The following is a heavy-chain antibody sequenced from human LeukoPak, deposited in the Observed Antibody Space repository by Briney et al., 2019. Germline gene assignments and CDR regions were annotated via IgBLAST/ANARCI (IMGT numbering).Heavy chain of an antibody. CDR2: INPNSGGT. Sequence: ASVKVSCKASGYTFTGYYMHWVRQAPGQGLEWMGWINPNSGGTNYAQKFQGWVTMTRDTSISTAYMELSRLRSDDTAVYYCARAKFSGSYWTPWFDPWGQGTLVTVSS. CDR1: GYTFTGYY. D-gene: IGHD1-26*01. V-gene: IGHV1-2*04. J-gene: IGHJ5*02. CDR3: ARAKFSGSYWTPWFDP.